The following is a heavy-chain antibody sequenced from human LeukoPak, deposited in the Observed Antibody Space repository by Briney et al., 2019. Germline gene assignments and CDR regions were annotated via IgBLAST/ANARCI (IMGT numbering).Heavy chain of an antibody. Sequence: WASVKVSCKVSGYTLTELSMHWVRQAPGKGLEWMGGFDPEDGETIYAQKFQGRVTMTEDTSTDTGYTDLSSLRSEDTAVYYCATDQRGAGLGFVYGSGSFNGLDVWGQGTTVTVSS. J-gene: IGHJ6*02. V-gene: IGHV1-24*01. CDR3: ATDQRGAGLGFVYGSGSFNGLDV. CDR2: FDPEDGET. D-gene: IGHD3-10*01. CDR1: GYTLTELS.